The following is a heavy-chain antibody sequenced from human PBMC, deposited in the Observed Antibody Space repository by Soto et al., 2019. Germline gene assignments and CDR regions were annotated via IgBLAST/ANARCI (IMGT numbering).Heavy chain of an antibody. D-gene: IGHD3-3*01. CDR1: GYTFSNYG. Sequence: ASVKVSCKTSGYTFSNYGISWVRQAPGQGLEWLGWISAYSGDTDYAQNLQGRVTMTTDTSTNTAYMELRSLRSDDTAVYYCSRAQPVWSSLSCYHVGGDYWGQGTLVTVTS. CDR3: SRAQPVWSSLSCYHVGGDY. CDR2: ISAYSGDT. V-gene: IGHV1-18*01. J-gene: IGHJ4*02.